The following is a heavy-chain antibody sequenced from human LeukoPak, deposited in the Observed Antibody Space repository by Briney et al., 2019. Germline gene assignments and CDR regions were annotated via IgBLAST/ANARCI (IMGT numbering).Heavy chain of an antibody. V-gene: IGHV1-18*01. D-gene: IGHD1-26*01. CDR3: ARGHRGYSGSCTP. CDR2: ISAYNGNT. J-gene: IGHJ5*02. CDR1: GYTFTNYG. Sequence: ASVKVSCKASGYTFTNYGISWVRQAPGQGLEWMGWISAYNGNTDYAQKLQGRVTTTTDTSTSTAYMELSSLRSEDTAVYYCARGHRGYSGSCTPWGQGTLVTVSS.